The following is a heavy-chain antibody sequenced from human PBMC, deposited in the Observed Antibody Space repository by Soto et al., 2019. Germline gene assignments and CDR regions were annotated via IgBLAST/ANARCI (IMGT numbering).Heavy chain of an antibody. CDR2: IYYSGST. J-gene: IGHJ6*02. CDR3: ARHRNDILTYYYYYGMDV. D-gene: IGHD3-9*01. Sequence: QLQLQESGPGLVKPSETLSLTCTVSGGSISSSSYYWGWIRQPPGKGLEWIGSIYYSGSTYYNPSLKSRVTISVDTSKNQFSLKLSSVTAADTAVYYCARHRNDILTYYYYYGMDVWGQGTTVTVSS. CDR1: GGSISSSSYY. V-gene: IGHV4-39*01.